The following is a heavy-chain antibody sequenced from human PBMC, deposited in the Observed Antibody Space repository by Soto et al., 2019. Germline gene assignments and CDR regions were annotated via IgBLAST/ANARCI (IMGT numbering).Heavy chain of an antibody. D-gene: IGHD2-8*02. Sequence: PSETLSLTCAVYGGSFSGYYWSWIRQPPGKGLEWIGEINHSGSTNYNPSLKSRVTISVDTSKNQFSLKLSSVTAADTAVYYCARVGITGPSSFDAFDIWGQGTMVTVSS. CDR2: INHSGST. CDR3: ARVGITGPSSFDAFDI. V-gene: IGHV4-34*01. CDR1: GGSFSGYY. J-gene: IGHJ3*02.